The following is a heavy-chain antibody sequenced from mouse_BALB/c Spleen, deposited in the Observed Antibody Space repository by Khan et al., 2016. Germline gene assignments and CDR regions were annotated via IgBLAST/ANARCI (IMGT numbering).Heavy chain of an antibody. J-gene: IGHJ3*01. V-gene: IGHV4-1*02. CDR1: GFDFSRYW. CDR2: INPDSSTI. CDR3: TRLHYYGRFAY. D-gene: IGHD1-2*01. Sequence: EVKLLESGGGLVQPGGSLKLSCAASGFDFSRYWMSWVRQAPGKGLEWIGEINPDSSTINYTPSLKDKFIISRDNAKNTLYLQMSKVRSEDTALYYCTRLHYYGRFAYFGQGTLVTFSA.